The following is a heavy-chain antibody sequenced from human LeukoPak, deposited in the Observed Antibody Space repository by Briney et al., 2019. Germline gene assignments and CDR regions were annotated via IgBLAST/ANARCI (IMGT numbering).Heavy chain of an antibody. CDR2: ISAYNGNT. CDR3: ARDEFANYYGSDAFDI. D-gene: IGHD3-10*01. CDR1: GYTFTSYG. J-gene: IGHJ3*02. Sequence: ASVKVSCKASGYTFTSYGIGWVRQAPGQGLEWMGWISAYNGNTNYAQKLQGRVTMTTDTSTSTAYMELRSLRSDDTAVYYCARDEFANYYGSDAFDIWGQGTMVTVSS. V-gene: IGHV1-18*01.